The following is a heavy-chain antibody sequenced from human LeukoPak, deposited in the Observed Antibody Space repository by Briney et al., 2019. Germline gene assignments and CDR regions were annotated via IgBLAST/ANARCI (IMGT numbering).Heavy chain of an antibody. Sequence: GGSLRLSCAASGFTFSDCHIHWVRQAPGKGLDWVALIWYDEDAKFYADSVKGRFTISRDNSKDTLYLQMNSLGVEDTAVYYCARERGADAFDIWGQGTMVTVSS. CDR2: IWYDEDAK. V-gene: IGHV3-33*01. D-gene: IGHD4/OR15-4a*01. CDR3: ARERGADAFDI. CDR1: GFTFSDCH. J-gene: IGHJ3*02.